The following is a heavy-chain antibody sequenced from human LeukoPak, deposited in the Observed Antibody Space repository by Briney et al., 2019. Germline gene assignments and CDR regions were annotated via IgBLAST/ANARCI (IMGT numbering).Heavy chain of an antibody. CDR2: ISYDGSNK. CDR3: AKDFGSSSGYWDDAFDI. D-gene: IGHD3-22*01. V-gene: IGHV3-30*18. CDR1: GFTFSSYG. Sequence: PGGSLRLSCAASGFTFSSYGMHWVRQAPGKGLEWVAVISYDGSNKYYADSVKGRFTIARDNSKNTLYLQMNSLRAEDTAVYYCAKDFGSSSGYWDDAFDIWGQGTMVTVSS. J-gene: IGHJ3*02.